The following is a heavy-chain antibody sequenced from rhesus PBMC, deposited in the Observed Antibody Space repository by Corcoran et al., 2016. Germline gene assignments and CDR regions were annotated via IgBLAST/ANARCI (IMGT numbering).Heavy chain of an antibody. CDR3: TRGMADSNYFDY. V-gene: IGHV1-1*01. CDR1: GYTFTSYY. Sequence: VQLVQSGAEIKQPGASVKLSCKASGYTFTSYYMPWVNQAPGQGLEWIGLISPYNGNNGYAQNFQGRVTITTDTSTSTGYMELSSLRSEDTAVYYCTRGMADSNYFDYWGQGVLVTVSS. CDR2: ISPYNGNN. D-gene: IGHD4-23*01. J-gene: IGHJ4*01.